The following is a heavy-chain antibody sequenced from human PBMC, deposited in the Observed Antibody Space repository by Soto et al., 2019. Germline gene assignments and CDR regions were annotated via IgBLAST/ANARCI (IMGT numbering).Heavy chain of an antibody. V-gene: IGHV1-46*01. CDR2: INPSGGST. CDR1: GYTFTSYY. D-gene: IGHD1-26*01. Sequence: AASVKVSCKASGYTFTSYYMHWVRQAPGQGLEWMGIINPSGGSTSYAQKFQGRVTMTRDTSTSTVYMELSRLRSDDTAVYYCARDVLYSGSLYYFDYWGQGTLVTVSS. J-gene: IGHJ4*02. CDR3: ARDVLYSGSLYYFDY.